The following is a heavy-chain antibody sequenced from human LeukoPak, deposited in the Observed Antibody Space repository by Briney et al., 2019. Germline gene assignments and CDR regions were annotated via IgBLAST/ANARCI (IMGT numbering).Heavy chain of an antibody. D-gene: IGHD6-13*01. V-gene: IGHV6-1*01. CDR1: GDSVSANA. CDR3: ARDIAAACDY. CDR2: TYYRSTWYN. Sequence: SQTLSLTCAISGDSVSANAWTWIRRSPLRGLEWLGRTYYRSTWYNEYALSVKSRITINPDTSKNQFSLRLTSVTPDDTAVYFCARDIAAACDYWGQGTLVTVSS. J-gene: IGHJ4*02.